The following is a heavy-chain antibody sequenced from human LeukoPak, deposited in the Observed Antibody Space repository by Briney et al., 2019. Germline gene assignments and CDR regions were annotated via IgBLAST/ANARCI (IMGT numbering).Heavy chain of an antibody. V-gene: IGHV3-33*06. CDR2: IWYDGSNK. Sequence: PGGSLRLSCAASGFTFSSYGMHWVRQAPGKGLEWVAVIWYDGSNKYYADSVKGRFTISRDNSKNTLYLQMNSLRAEDTAVYYCAKDLMDYDILTGYYDYWGQGILVTVSS. J-gene: IGHJ4*02. CDR3: AKDLMDYDILTGYYDY. D-gene: IGHD3-9*01. CDR1: GFTFSSYG.